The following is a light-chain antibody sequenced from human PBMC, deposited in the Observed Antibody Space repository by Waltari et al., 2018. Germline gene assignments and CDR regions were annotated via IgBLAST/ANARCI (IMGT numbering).Light chain of an antibody. CDR1: NRDVGGYYF. V-gene: IGLV2-14*03. CDR2: DVS. J-gene: IGLJ2*01. CDR3: ISYRKGTTGNVA. Sequence: QSALTQPASVSGSLGQSITISCTGTNRDVGGYYFVSWYQQHPGKAPKPMIYDVSNRPSRVSRRFSCSKPGSTACLTISGLQAEDEADYHCISYRKGTTGNVALGGGTKVTVL.